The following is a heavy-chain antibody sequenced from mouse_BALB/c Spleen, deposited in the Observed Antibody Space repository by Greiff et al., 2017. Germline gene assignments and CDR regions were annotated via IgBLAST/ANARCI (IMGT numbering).Heavy chain of an antibody. CDR2: IYPGDGDT. J-gene: IGHJ3*01. CDR1: GYAFSSYW. Sequence: VQLQQSGAELVRPGSSVKISCKASGYAFSSYWMNWVKQRPGQGLEWIGQIYPGDGDTNYNGKFKGKATLTADKSSSTAYMQLSSLTSEDSAVYFCAKAGSTMITVFAYWGQGTLVTVSA. CDR3: AKAGSTMITVFAY. D-gene: IGHD2-4*01. V-gene: IGHV1-80*01.